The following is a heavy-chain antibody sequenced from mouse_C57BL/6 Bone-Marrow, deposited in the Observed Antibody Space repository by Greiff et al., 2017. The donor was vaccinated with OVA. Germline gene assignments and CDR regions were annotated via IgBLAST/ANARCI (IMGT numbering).Heavy chain of an antibody. CDR3: ARYSYYGTYFDV. D-gene: IGHD1-1*01. V-gene: IGHV7-3*01. CDR2: IRNKANGYTT. Sequence: EVQLVESGGGLVQPGGSLSLSCAASGFTFTDYYMSWVRQPPGKALEWLGFIRNKANGYTTEYSASVKGRFTISRDNSQSILYLQMNALRAEDSATYYCARYSYYGTYFDVWGTGTTVTVSS. CDR1: GFTFTDYY. J-gene: IGHJ1*03.